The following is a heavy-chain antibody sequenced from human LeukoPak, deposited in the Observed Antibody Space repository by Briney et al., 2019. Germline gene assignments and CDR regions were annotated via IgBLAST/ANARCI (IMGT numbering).Heavy chain of an antibody. D-gene: IGHD4-17*01. CDR1: GYSISSGYY. J-gene: IGHJ4*02. CDR3: ARLRYGEGY. V-gene: IGHV4-38-2*02. Sequence: SETLSLTCTVSGYSISSGYYWGWIRQPPGKGLEWIGSIYHSGSTYYNPSLKSRVTISVDTSKNQFSLKLSSVTAADTAVYYCARLRYGEGYWGQGTLVTVSS. CDR2: IYHSGST.